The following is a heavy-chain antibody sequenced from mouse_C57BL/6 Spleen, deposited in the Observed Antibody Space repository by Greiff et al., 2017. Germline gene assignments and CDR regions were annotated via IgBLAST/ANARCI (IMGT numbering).Heavy chain of an antibody. D-gene: IGHD3-2*02. CDR3: VREVGQLRAMDY. CDR1: GFSFNTYA. V-gene: IGHV10-1*01. CDR2: IRSKSNNYAT. Sequence: EVHLVESGGGLVQPKGSLKLSCAASGFSFNTYAMNWVRQAPGKGLEWVARIRSKSNNYATYYADSVKDRFTISRDDSESMLYLQMNNLKTEDTAMYYCVREVGQLRAMDYWGQGTSVTVSS. J-gene: IGHJ4*01.